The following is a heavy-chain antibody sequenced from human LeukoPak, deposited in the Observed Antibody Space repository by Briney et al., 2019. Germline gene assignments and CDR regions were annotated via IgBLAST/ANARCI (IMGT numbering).Heavy chain of an antibody. J-gene: IGHJ4*02. V-gene: IGHV1-3*01. D-gene: IGHD3-10*01. CDR2: INVGNGNT. CDR3: ARDLIVYGSGSYFDY. CDR1: GYTFTTYS. Sequence: ASVKASCKTSGYTFTTYSIHWVRQAPGQGLEWMAWINVGNGNTKYSQNFQGRLTITTDTSASTAYMELSSLRSEDTALYFCARDLIVYGSGSYFDYWGQGTLVTVSS.